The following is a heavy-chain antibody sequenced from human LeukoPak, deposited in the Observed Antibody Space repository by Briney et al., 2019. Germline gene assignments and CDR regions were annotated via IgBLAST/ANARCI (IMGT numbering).Heavy chain of an antibody. J-gene: IGHJ4*02. V-gene: IGHV3-43*01. CDR1: EFTFDDYS. D-gene: IGHD6-19*01. CDR3: AKLAVAGTIHDY. CDR2: ISWDGGTT. Sequence: GGSLRLSCAASEFTFDDYSMHWVRQAPGKGLEWVSLISWDGGTTYYADSVKGRFTISRDNSKNSLYLQMNSLRTEDTALYYCAKLAVAGTIHDYWGQGTLVTVSS.